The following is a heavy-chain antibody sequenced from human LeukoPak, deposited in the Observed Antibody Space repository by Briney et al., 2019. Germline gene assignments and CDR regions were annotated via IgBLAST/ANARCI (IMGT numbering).Heavy chain of an antibody. CDR2: IYYSGST. J-gene: IGHJ6*03. CDR3: ARDLEYSYGPHYYYYYMDV. CDR1: GGSISSYY. V-gene: IGHV4-59*01. D-gene: IGHD5-18*01. Sequence: PSETLSLTCTVSGGSISSYYWSWIRQPPGKGLEWIGYIYYSGSTNYNPSLKSRVTISVDTSKNQFSLKLSSVTAADTAVYYCARDLEYSYGPHYYYYYMDVWGKGTTVTVSS.